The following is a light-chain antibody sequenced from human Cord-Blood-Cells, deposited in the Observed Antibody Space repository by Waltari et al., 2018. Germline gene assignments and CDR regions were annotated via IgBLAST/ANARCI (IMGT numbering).Light chain of an antibody. CDR2: WAS. Sequence: DIVMTHSPHSLAVSLGERATINTRSTQSVLYSSNNKNYLAWYQQKPGQPPKLLIYWASTRESGVPDRFSGSGSGTDFTLTISSLQAEYVAVYYCQQYYSTPPTFGQGTKVEIK. J-gene: IGKJ1*01. CDR3: QQYYSTPPT. V-gene: IGKV4-1*01. CDR1: QSVLYSSNNKNY.